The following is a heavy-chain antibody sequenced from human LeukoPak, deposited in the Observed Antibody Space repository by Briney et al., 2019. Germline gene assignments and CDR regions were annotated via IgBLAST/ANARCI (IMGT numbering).Heavy chain of an antibody. Sequence: PSETLSLTCAVDAGSFSGYYWSWIRQPPGKGLEWIGEINHSGSTNYNPSLKSRVTISVDTSKNQFSLKLSSVTAADTAVYYCARSRYYYGSGSPSRGRYFDYWGQGTLVTVSS. J-gene: IGHJ4*02. CDR2: INHSGST. V-gene: IGHV4-34*01. CDR1: AGSFSGYY. D-gene: IGHD3-10*01. CDR3: ARSRYYYGSGSPSRGRYFDY.